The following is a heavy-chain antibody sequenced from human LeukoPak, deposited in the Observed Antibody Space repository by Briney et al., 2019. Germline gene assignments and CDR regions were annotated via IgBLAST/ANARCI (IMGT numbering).Heavy chain of an antibody. J-gene: IGHJ5*02. V-gene: IGHV4-38-2*02. Sequence: SETLSLTCTVSGYSISSGYYWGWIRQPPGKGLEWIGIIYHSGSTYYNPSLKSRVTISVDTSKNQFSLKLSSVTAADTAVYYCAREIRSYSSGRFDPWGQGTLVTVSS. CDR1: GYSISSGYY. D-gene: IGHD6-19*01. CDR2: IYHSGST. CDR3: AREIRSYSSGRFDP.